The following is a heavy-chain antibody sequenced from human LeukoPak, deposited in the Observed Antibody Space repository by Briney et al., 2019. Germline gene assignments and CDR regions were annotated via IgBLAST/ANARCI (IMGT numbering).Heavy chain of an antibody. CDR1: GFTFSSYA. CDR2: ISYDGSNK. CDR3: ARDGGLVVVTAFFDY. V-gene: IGHV3-30-3*01. Sequence: PGGSLRLSCAASGFTFSSYAMHWVRQAPGKGLEWVAVISYDGSNKYYADSVKGRFTISRDNSKNTLYLQMNSLRAEDTAVYYCARDGGLVVVTAFFDYWGQGTLVNVSS. D-gene: IGHD2-21*02. J-gene: IGHJ4*02.